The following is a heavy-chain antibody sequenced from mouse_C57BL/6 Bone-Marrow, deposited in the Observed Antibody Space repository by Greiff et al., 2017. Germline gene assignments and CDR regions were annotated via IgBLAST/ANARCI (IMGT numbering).Heavy chain of an antibody. J-gene: IGHJ4*01. D-gene: IGHD2-3*01. V-gene: IGHV5-4*01. CDR2: ISDGGGYT. CDR3: ARGDGYPLAMDY. CDR1: GFTFSSYA. Sequence: EVQLVESGGGLVKPGGSLKLSCAASGFTFSSYAMSWVRQTPGKRLEWVATISDGGGYTYYPDNVKGRFTISRDNAKNNLYLQMSHLKSEDTAMYYCARGDGYPLAMDYGGQGTSVTVSS.